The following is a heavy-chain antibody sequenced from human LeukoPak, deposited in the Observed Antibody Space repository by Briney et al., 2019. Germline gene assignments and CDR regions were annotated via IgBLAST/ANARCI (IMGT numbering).Heavy chain of an antibody. CDR3: ARSDYSGSGTYTDFDAFDI. CDR2: ISYDGSNK. Sequence: GRSLRLSCAASGFTFSSYAMHWVRQAPGKGLEWVAVISYDGSNKYYADSVKGRFTISRDNSKNTLYLQMNSLRAEDTAVYYCARSDYSGSGTYTDFDAFDIWGQGTMVAVSS. V-gene: IGHV3-30-3*01. J-gene: IGHJ3*02. CDR1: GFTFSSYA. D-gene: IGHD3-10*01.